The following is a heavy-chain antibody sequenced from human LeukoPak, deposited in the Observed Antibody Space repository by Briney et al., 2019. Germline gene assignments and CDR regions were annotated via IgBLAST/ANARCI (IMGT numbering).Heavy chain of an antibody. J-gene: IGHJ4*02. V-gene: IGHV1-18*01. CDR2: ISAFNGNT. CDR1: GYSFTMFG. D-gene: IGHD6-13*01. Sequence: ASVKLSCKASGYSFTMFGISWGRQAPEQGVEWMGWISAFNGNTNYEQNVQGRVTITTDTSMGTAYMELRSLRSDDTAVYYCASDSPYSSSSLGFDYWGQGSLVTVSS. CDR3: ASDSPYSSSSLGFDY.